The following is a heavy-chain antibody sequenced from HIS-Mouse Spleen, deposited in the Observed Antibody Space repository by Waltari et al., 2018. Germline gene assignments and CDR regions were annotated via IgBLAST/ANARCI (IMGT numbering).Heavy chain of an antibody. CDR1: GYTFTGYY. CDR3: ARGWGDFDY. Sequence: QVQLVTPGAEVKKHGASVQVPCRASGYTFTGYYMHWVRQAPGQGLEWMGWINPNSGGTNYAQKFQGRVTMTRDTSISTAYMELSRLRSDDTAVYYCARGWGDFDYWGQGTLVTVSS. CDR2: INPNSGGT. D-gene: IGHD7-27*01. J-gene: IGHJ4*02. V-gene: IGHV1-2*02.